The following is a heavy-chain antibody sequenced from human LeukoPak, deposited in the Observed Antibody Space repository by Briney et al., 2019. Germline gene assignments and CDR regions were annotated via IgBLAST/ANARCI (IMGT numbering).Heavy chain of an antibody. CDR3: AKPYYYGSRSYMDY. Sequence: PGGSLRLSCAASGFTFSNHAMSWVRQAPGKGLEWVSAISGSGGWTYYADSVKGRFTISRDNSKNTLYLQMNSLRAEDTAVYYCAKPYYYGSRSYMDYWGQGTLVTVSS. J-gene: IGHJ4*02. D-gene: IGHD3-10*01. CDR2: ISGSGGWT. V-gene: IGHV3-23*01. CDR1: GFTFSNHA.